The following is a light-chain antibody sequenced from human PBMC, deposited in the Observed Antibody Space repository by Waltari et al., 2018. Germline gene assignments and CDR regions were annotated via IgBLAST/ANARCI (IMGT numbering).Light chain of an antibody. CDR2: GKN. CDR3: NSRDGNGNPFV. J-gene: IGLJ1*01. Sequence: SSELTQDPAVSVALGQTVRITCQGDSISSSSANWYRQQPGPAPLLVMYGKNNRPSGIADRFSVSYAGDTASLTITGAQAEDEADYYCNSRDGNGNPFVFGPATKVTVL. CDR1: SISSSS. V-gene: IGLV3-19*01.